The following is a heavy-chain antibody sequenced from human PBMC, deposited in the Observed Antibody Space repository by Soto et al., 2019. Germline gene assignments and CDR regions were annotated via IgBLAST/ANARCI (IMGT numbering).Heavy chain of an antibody. V-gene: IGHV3-33*01. CDR3: AGCNGSGSRHYYYYMDV. Sequence: QVQLVESGGGVVQPGRSLRLSCAASGFTFSSYGMHWVRQAPGKGLEWVAVIWYDGSNKYYADSVKGRFTISRYNSKNKLYLQMNSQRAEDSAVYYCAGCNGSGSRHYYYYMDVWCKGTTVTVSS. D-gene: IGHD3-10*01. J-gene: IGHJ6*03. CDR1: GFTFSSYG. CDR2: IWYDGSNK.